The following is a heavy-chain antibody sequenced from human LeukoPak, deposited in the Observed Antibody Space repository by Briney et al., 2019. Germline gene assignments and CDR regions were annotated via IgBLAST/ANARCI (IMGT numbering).Heavy chain of an antibody. CDR1: GFDVTQHE. CDR2: ISATGSYV. V-gene: IGHV3-48*03. J-gene: IGHJ4*02. Sequence: PGGSLRLSCATSGFDVTQHEFNWVRQAPGKGLEWVAYISATGSYVKYAESVKGRFTVSRDDAKKSVFLQMNNLALDDTAVYFCARANGFKQFRSLDYWGQGTLVTVSS. D-gene: IGHD6-19*01. CDR3: ARANGFKQFRSLDY.